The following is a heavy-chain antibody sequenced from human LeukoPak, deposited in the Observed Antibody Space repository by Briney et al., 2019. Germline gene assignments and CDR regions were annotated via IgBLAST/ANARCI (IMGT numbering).Heavy chain of an antibody. V-gene: IGHV4-59*10. Sequence: SETLSLTCAVYSGSFSGYFWSWIRQPAGKGLEWIGRIYTSGSTNYNPSLKSRVTISVDTSKNQFSLKLTSVTPEDTAVYYCARNVRLGSGELSFAPFKNWFDPWGQGTLVTVSS. CDR2: IYTSGST. CDR1: SGSFSGYF. J-gene: IGHJ5*02. CDR3: ARNVRLGSGELSFAPFKNWFDP. D-gene: IGHD3-16*02.